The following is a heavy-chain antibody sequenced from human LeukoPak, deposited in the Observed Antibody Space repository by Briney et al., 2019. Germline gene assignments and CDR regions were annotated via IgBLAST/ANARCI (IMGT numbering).Heavy chain of an antibody. V-gene: IGHV3-21*05. D-gene: IGHD3-10*01. CDR3: ARAAGHYFDY. CDR1: GFTFKSYS. Sequence: GGSLRLSWVATGFTFKSYSMNWVRQAPGKGLEWVSFITSTSSDVFYADSVKGRFTVSRDNARNSLYLQMNSLRAEDTAVYYCARAAGHYFDYWGQGSLVTVSS. CDR2: ITSTSSDV. J-gene: IGHJ4*02.